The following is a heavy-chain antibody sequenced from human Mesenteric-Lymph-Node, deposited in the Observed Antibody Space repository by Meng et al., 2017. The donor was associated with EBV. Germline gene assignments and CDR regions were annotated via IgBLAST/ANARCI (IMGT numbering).Heavy chain of an antibody. Sequence: HRHESGPGLVKPSETLSLTCTVSGGFISRSGFYWGWIRQPPGKGLEWIGRVSYSGTTSYNPSLRSRVTISADTSKNQFSLRLTSLTAADTAIYYCAGRGFYTLFDYWGQGTLVTVSS. CDR2: VSYSGTT. J-gene: IGHJ4*02. V-gene: IGHV4-39*07. CDR1: GGFISRSGFY. CDR3: AGRGFYTLFDY. D-gene: IGHD3-3*01.